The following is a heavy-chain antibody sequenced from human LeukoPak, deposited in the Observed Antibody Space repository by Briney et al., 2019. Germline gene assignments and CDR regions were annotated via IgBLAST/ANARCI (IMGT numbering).Heavy chain of an antibody. CDR3: ARVTAVAAPWVY. D-gene: IGHD6-19*01. Sequence: GGSLRLSCAASGFTFSSYGMNWARQAPGKGLEGVSYISSSGSTIQYADSVEGRFTIPRDNAKNSLYLQMNSLSAEDTAVYYCARVTAVAAPWVYWGQGTQVTVSS. V-gene: IGHV3-48*04. J-gene: IGHJ4*02. CDR1: GFTFSSYG. CDR2: ISSSGSTI.